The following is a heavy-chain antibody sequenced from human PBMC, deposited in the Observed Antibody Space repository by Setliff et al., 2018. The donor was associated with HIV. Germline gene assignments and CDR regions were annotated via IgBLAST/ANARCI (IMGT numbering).Heavy chain of an antibody. CDR2: IYHTGST. Sequence: SETLSLTCTVSGGSINSTSYYWGWIRQPPGNGLEWIGSIYHTGSTYYNPSLKSRVTISVDTSKNQFSLKLSSVTAADTAVYYCARPGTRWSFDYWGQGILVTVS. J-gene: IGHJ4*02. CDR3: ARPGTRWSFDY. CDR1: GGSINSTSYY. D-gene: IGHD3-3*01. V-gene: IGHV4-39*07.